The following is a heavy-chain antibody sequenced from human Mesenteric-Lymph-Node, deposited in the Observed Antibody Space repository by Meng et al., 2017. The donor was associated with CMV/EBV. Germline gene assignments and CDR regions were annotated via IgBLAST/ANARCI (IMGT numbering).Heavy chain of an antibody. Sequence: KVSCKGTGYNFTSHWIAWVRQMPGKGLEWMGIIYPGDSDTRYSPSFQGQVTISADKSISTAYLQWSSLKASDTAMYYCARQEDTDNRIDYWGQGTLVTVSS. V-gene: IGHV5-51*01. CDR2: IYPGDSDT. D-gene: IGHD1-1*01. CDR3: ARQEDTDNRIDY. J-gene: IGHJ4*02. CDR1: GYNFTSHW.